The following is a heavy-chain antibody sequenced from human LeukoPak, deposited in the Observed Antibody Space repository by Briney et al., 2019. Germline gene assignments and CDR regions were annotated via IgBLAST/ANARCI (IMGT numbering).Heavy chain of an antibody. Sequence: ASVKVSCKASGYTFTDYYLHWGRQAPGQGLEWVGWINPNPNSGGTSYAQKFQGRVTMTRDTSINTAYMELSGLRSDDTAVYFCARGSYGYDWGQGTLVTVSS. V-gene: IGHV1-2*02. J-gene: IGHJ4*02. CDR2: INPNPNSGGT. D-gene: IGHD1-26*01. CDR3: ARGSYGYD. CDR1: GYTFTDYY.